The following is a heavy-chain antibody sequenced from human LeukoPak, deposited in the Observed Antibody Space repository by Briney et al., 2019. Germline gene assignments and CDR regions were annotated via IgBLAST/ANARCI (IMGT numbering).Heavy chain of an antibody. J-gene: IGHJ4*02. Sequence: SQTLSLTCTVSGGSISSGSYYWSWIRQPAGKGLEWIGRIYTSGSTNYNPSLKSRVTISVDTSKNQFSLKLSSVTAADTAVYYCARGGGYTAIEDYWGQGTLVTVSS. CDR3: ARGGGYTAIEDY. V-gene: IGHV4-61*02. CDR2: IYTSGST. CDR1: GGSISSGSYY. D-gene: IGHD5-12*01.